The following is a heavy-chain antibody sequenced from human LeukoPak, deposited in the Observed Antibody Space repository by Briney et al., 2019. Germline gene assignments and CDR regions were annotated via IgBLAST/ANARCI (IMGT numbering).Heavy chain of an antibody. Sequence: SMKVSCKASGGTFSSYAISWVRQAPGQGLEWMGGIIPIFGTANYAQKFQGRVTITTDESTSTAYMELSSLRSEDTAVYYCARHSSSWYGPWLDPWGQGTLVTVSS. D-gene: IGHD6-13*01. V-gene: IGHV1-69*05. CDR3: ARHSSSWYGPWLDP. J-gene: IGHJ5*02. CDR1: GGTFSSYA. CDR2: IIPIFGTA.